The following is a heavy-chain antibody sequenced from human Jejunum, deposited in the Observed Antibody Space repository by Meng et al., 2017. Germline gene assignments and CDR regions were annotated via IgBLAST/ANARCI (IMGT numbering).Heavy chain of an antibody. CDR1: GFTFSCSA. J-gene: IGHJ5*02. Sequence: GESLKISCAASGFTFSCSAMHWVRQASGKGREWVGHIRSKAHSYATVYAESVKGRFTISRDDSKNTAFLQMDSLKTEVTAVYYYLPSIVVMNAFTWGQGTLVTVSS. V-gene: IGHV3-73*01. D-gene: IGHD2-21*01. CDR2: IRSKAHSYAT. CDR3: LPSIVVMNAFT.